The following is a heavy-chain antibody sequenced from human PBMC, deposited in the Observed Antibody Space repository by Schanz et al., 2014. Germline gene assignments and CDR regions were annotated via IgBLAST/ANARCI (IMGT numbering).Heavy chain of an antibody. D-gene: IGHD2-2*01. V-gene: IGHV1-24*01. Sequence: QVQLLQSGSEVKKPGASVKVSCEISGYTVSALAMHWVRQAPGKGLEWLGGFDVEDGETIYAQKFQGRVTMTDDTSTETAYMELSGLRSGDTAVYYCARGIPYGSSTSCAGLDAYDVWGQGTLVTGSS. CDR3: ARGIPYGSSTSCAGLDAYDV. CDR1: GYTVSALA. J-gene: IGHJ3*01. CDR2: FDVEDGET.